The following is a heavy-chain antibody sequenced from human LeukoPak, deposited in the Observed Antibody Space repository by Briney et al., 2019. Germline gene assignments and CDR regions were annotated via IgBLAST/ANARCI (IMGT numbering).Heavy chain of an antibody. Sequence: SGPTLVKPTQTLTLTCSSSGFSVNTHGMSVGWVRQPSGKALEWLAILYWDDDKSYSSSLKERLTIRKDASKTQVVLTMANMDPVDSATYFCSRAKRIDVQNTPYYFDFWGQGILVTVSS. CDR2: LYWDDDK. D-gene: IGHD3-10*02. CDR1: GFSVNTHGMS. J-gene: IGHJ4*02. V-gene: IGHV2-5*02. CDR3: SRAKRIDVQNTPYYFDF.